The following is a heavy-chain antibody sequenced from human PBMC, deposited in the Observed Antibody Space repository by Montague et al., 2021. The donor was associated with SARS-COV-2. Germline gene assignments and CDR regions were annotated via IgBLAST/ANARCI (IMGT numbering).Heavy chain of an antibody. D-gene: IGHD3-22*01. CDR3: ARGGGYYNYGLDV. J-gene: IGHJ6*02. CDR2: IYYSGST. Sequence: SETLSLTCTVSGCSIRNYYWSWIRQPPGRGLGWIGYIYYSGSTYYSPSLKSRVTISLDTSNNQFSLKVTSVTAADTAVYYCARGGGYYNYGLDVWGPGTTVTVSS. V-gene: IGHV4-59*01. CDR1: GCSIRNYY.